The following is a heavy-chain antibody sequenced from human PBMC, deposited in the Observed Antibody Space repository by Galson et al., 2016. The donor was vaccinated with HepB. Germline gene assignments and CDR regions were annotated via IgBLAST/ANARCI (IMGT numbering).Heavy chain of an antibody. V-gene: IGHV4-39*01. D-gene: IGHD2-15*01. CDR3: ERMDSTSAAQAFDH. CDR2: IYYSGTT. Sequence: SETLSLTCTVSGGSISSSSYYWVWIRQPPGKGLEWIGTIYYSGTTYYNPSLKSGVTISVDTSTNQFSLKLRSVTAADTAVYYCERMDSTSAAQAFDHWGQGTLVAVSS. J-gene: IGHJ4*02. CDR1: GGSISSSSYY.